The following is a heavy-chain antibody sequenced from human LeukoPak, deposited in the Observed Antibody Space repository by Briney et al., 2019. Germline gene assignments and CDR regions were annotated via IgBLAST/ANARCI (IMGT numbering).Heavy chain of an antibody. V-gene: IGHV3-30*18. D-gene: IGHD3-16*01. CDR1: GFTFSSYG. CDR3: AKDTDRGRYYFDY. CDR2: ISYDGSNK. J-gene: IGHJ4*02. Sequence: GGSLRLSCAASGFTFSSYGMHWVRQAPGKGLEWVAVISYDGSNKYYADSVKGRFTISRDNSKNTLYLQMNSLRAEDTAVYYCAKDTDRGRYYFDYWGQGTLVTVSS.